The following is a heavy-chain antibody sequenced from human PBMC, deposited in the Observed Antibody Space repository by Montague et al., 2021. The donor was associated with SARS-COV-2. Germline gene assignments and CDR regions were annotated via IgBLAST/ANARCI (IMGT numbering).Heavy chain of an antibody. D-gene: IGHD2-15*01. CDR1: GGSISSYY. CDR3: ARRRERWSDAFDI. V-gene: IGHV4-59*08. CDR2: IYYSRST. J-gene: IGHJ3*02. Sequence: LSLTCTVSGGSISSYYWSWIRQPPGKGLEWIGYIYYSRSTNYNPSLKSRVTISVDTSKNQFSLKVRSVTAADTAVYYCARRRERWSDAFDIWGQGTMVTVSS.